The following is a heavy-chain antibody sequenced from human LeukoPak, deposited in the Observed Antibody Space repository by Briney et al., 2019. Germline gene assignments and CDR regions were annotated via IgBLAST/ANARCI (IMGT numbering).Heavy chain of an antibody. J-gene: IGHJ4*02. Sequence: GESLKISCKGSGYSFTSYWIGWVRQMPGKGLEWMGIIYPGDSDTRYSPSFQGQVTISADKSISTAYLQWSSLKASDTAMYYCARGEYSYGQAPHFDYWGQGTLVTVSS. CDR1: GYSFTSYW. CDR3: ARGEYSYGQAPHFDY. CDR2: IYPGDSDT. D-gene: IGHD5-18*01. V-gene: IGHV5-51*01.